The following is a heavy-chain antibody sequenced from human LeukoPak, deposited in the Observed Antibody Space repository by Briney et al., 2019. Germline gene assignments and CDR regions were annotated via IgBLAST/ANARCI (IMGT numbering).Heavy chain of an antibody. V-gene: IGHV3-9*01. J-gene: IGHJ4*02. Sequence: GRSLRLSCAASGFTFYDYAMHWVRPAPGKGLEWVSGISWNSGSIVYADSVKGRFTISRDNAKNSLYLQMNSLRAEDTALYYCAKDKGEAAAGSGLFDYWGQGTLVTVSS. CDR3: AKDKGEAAAGSGLFDY. CDR1: GFTFYDYA. CDR2: ISWNSGSI. D-gene: IGHD6-13*01.